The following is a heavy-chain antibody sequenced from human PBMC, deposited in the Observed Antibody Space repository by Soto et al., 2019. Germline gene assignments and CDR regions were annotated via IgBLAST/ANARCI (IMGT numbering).Heavy chain of an antibody. Sequence: VGSRILSCAAAGVLCSSFLMNLVSKAPGKGLEYVAHMNEDGRAKFYADSVKGRFTISRDNTKNSLYLQMNSLTVEDTDVYYCARDPGGYDIWGQVPL. CDR2: MNEDGRAK. CDR3: ARDPGGYDI. J-gene: IGHJ4*03. CDR1: GVLCSSFL. V-gene: IGHV3-7*01. D-gene: IGHD6-13*01.